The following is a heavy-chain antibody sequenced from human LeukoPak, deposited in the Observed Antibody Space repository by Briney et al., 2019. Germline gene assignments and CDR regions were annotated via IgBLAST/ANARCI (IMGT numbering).Heavy chain of an antibody. CDR1: GFTLSSYE. V-gene: IGHV3-23*01. D-gene: IGHD5-12*01. CDR2: IDYSGGST. Sequence: GGSLRLSCTAAGFTLSSYEMSWIRQAPGKGLEWVSSIDYSGGSTYYADSVKGRFTISRDNSKNTLYLQLNSLRAEDTAVYYCAKDRGYSATADYMDVWGKGTTVTISS. J-gene: IGHJ6*03. CDR3: AKDRGYSATADYMDV.